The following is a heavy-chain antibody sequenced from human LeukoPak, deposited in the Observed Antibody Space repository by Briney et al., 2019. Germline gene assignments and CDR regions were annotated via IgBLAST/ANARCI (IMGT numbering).Heavy chain of an antibody. D-gene: IGHD4-11*01. Sequence: SETLSLTCTVSGGSISSSSYYWGWIRQPPGKGLEWIGSICYSGSTYYNPSLKSRVTISVDTSKNQFSLKLSSVTAADTAVYYCAGPYYSNYYYDHWGQGTLVTVSS. V-gene: IGHV4-39*01. CDR1: GGSISSSSYY. CDR2: ICYSGST. J-gene: IGHJ4*02. CDR3: AGPYYSNYYYDH.